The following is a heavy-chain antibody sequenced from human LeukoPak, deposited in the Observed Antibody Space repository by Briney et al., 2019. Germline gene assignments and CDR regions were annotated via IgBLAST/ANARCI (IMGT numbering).Heavy chain of an antibody. CDR1: GGSISSGGYY. J-gene: IGHJ4*02. D-gene: IGHD2-15*01. V-gene: IGHV4-31*03. CDR2: VYYSGST. CDR3: ARVGCIGGTCYSRDFDF. Sequence: SETLSLTCTVSGGSISSGGYYWSWIRQHPGKGLEWIGYVYYSGSTYYNPSLKSRVTISVDTSKNQFSLNLSSVTAADTAVYYCARVGCIGGTCYSRDFDFWGQGTLVTVSS.